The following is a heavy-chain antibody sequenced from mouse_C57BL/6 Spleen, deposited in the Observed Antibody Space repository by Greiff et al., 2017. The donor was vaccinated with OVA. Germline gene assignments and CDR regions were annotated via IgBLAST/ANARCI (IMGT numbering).Heavy chain of an antibody. J-gene: IGHJ3*01. D-gene: IGHD2-3*01. V-gene: IGHV8-12*01. CDR3: ARIPHDGYPAWFAD. Sequence: QVTLKVSGPGILQSSQTLSLTCSFSGFSLSTSGMGVSWLRQPSGKGLEWLAHIYWDDDKRYNPSLKSRLNISKDTSRNQVFLKITSVDTSDTSTYYCARIPHDGYPAWFADWGQGTLVTVSA. CDR1: GFSLSTSGMG. CDR2: IYWDDDK.